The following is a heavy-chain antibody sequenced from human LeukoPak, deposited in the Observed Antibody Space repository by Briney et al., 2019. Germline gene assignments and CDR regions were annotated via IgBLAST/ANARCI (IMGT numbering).Heavy chain of an antibody. D-gene: IGHD3-10*01. CDR3: GSGEWPQNY. CDR1: GFTVSNNY. CDR2: IYRGGNT. J-gene: IGHJ4*02. Sequence: LGGSLRLSCAVSGFTVSNNYMTWVRQVPGKGLEWVSLIYRGGNTYYADPVKGRFTISRDNSKNTLYLQMNSLRAEDTAVYYCGSGEWPQNYWGQGTLVTVSS. V-gene: IGHV3-53*01.